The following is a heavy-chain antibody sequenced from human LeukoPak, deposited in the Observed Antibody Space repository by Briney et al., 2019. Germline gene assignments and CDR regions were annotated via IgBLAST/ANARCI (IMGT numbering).Heavy chain of an antibody. CDR2: IDARSGIV. CDR1: GFTFTMFG. D-gene: IGHD3-3*01. CDR3: ARTYDFGRGPPGDAFDN. Sequence: GGSLRLSCAASGFTFTMFGMNWVRQAPGKGLEWVSYIDARSGIVYYPDSVQGRFTTSRDDAKDSVFLQMNSLRVDDTAVYYCARTYDFGRGPPGDAFDNWGQGTLVTVPS. V-gene: IGHV3-48*01. J-gene: IGHJ3*02.